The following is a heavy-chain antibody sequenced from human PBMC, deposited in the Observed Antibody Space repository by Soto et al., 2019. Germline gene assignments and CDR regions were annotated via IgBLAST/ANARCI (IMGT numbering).Heavy chain of an antibody. CDR3: ARARGIAAVSHAFDI. CDR1: GYTFTGYY. CDR2: INPNSGGT. D-gene: IGHD6-13*01. V-gene: IGHV1-2*04. Sequence: QVQLVQSGAEVKKPVASVKVSCKASGYTFTGYYMHWVRQAPGQGLEWMGWINPNSGGTNYAQKFQGWVTMTRDTSISTAYMELSRLRSDDTAVYYCARARGIAAVSHAFDIWGQGTMVTVSS. J-gene: IGHJ3*02.